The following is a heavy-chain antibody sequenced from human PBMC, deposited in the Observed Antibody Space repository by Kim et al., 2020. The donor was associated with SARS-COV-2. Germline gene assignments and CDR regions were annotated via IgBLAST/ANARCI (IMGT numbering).Heavy chain of an antibody. CDR3: VREGSDYGMDV. D-gene: IGHD1-26*01. CDR2: I. J-gene: IGHJ6*02. V-gene: IGHV3-9*01. Sequence: IGYADSVKGRFTISRDNAKNSLYLQMNSLRAEDTALYYCVREGSDYGMDVWGQGTTVTVSS.